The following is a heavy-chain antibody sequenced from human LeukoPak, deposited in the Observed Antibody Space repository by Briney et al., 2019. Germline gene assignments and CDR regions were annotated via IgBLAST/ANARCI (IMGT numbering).Heavy chain of an antibody. Sequence: GGSLRLSCVVSGFTVTSNYMSWVRQAPGKGLEWVSVIYSGGTTNYADSVKGRFTVYRDNSKNTLYLQMNSLRAEDTAVYYCASKLTSGYWGQGTLATVSS. CDR2: IYSGGTT. J-gene: IGHJ4*02. V-gene: IGHV3-66*01. CDR1: GFTVTSNY. CDR3: ASKLTSGY. D-gene: IGHD4-17*01.